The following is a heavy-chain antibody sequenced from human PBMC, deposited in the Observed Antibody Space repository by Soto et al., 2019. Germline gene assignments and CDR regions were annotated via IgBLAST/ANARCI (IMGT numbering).Heavy chain of an antibody. CDR3: IGSFPF. D-gene: IGHD3-10*01. CDR1: GFPFANFL. V-gene: IGHV3-49*03. Sequence: EVSLVESGGGLVEPGRSLRLSCTGSGFPFANFLMSWFRQAPGKGLEWVGFIRSQPYGGTTQYAASVRGRFTISRDDSKGIAYLQMNSLKSEDSGVYYCIGSFPFWGQGTLVTVSS. CDR2: IRSQPYGGTT. J-gene: IGHJ1*01.